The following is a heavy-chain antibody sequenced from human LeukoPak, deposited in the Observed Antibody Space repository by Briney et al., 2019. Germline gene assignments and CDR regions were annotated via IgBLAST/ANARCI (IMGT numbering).Heavy chain of an antibody. CDR3: APSATPTFPFFDY. V-gene: IGHV3-30*03. CDR1: GFTFSSYG. J-gene: IGHJ4*02. CDR2: ISYDGSNK. Sequence: GGSLRLSCAASGFTFSSYGMHWVRQAPGKGLEWVAVISYDGSNKYYADSVKGRFTISRDNSKNMLYLQMNSLRAEDTAVYYCAPSATPTFPFFDYWGQGTLVTVSS. D-gene: IGHD5-24*01.